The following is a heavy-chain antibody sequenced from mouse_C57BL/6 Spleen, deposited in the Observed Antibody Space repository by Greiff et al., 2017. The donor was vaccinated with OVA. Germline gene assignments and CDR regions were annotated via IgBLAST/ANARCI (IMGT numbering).Heavy chain of an antibody. CDR2: ISYDGSN. J-gene: IGHJ3*01. CDR1: GYSITSGYY. CDR3: ARETIRRFAY. V-gene: IGHV3-6*01. Sequence: ESGPGLVKPSQSLSLTCSVTGYSITSGYYWNWIRQFPGNKLEWMGYISYDGSNNYNPSLKNRISITRDTSKNQFFLKLNSVTTEDTATYYCARETIRRFAYWGQGTLVTVSA. D-gene: IGHD1-1*02.